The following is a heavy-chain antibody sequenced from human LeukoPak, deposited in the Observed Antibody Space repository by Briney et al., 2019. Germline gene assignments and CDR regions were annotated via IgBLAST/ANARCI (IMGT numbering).Heavy chain of an antibody. D-gene: IGHD3-10*01. CDR2: IVVGSGHT. CDR3: GSSTVHYYNYGMDV. CDR1: QFTFSNSA. J-gene: IGHJ6*02. Sequence: RRASVKVSCKASQFTFSNSAFQWVRQARGQRLEWMGWIVVGSGHTNYAQRFQERVIITRDMSTKTVYMELSSLKSEDTAVYYCGSSTVHYYNYGMDVWGQGATVTVSS. V-gene: IGHV1-58*01.